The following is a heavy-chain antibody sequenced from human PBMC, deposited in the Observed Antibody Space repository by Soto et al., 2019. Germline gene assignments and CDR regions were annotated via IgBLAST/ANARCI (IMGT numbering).Heavy chain of an antibody. Sequence: QVQLQQSGPGPVKPSETLSFTCTVSGGSLSSGSYSWSWIRRPPGKGLEWIGYIYYNGSTNYNPSLKSRVTISVNASRNPFSLKLGSVSAADTAVYYCARGEQQLVFDYWGQGTLVTVSS. CDR2: IYYNGST. V-gene: IGHV4-61*01. D-gene: IGHD6-13*01. CDR3: ARGEQQLVFDY. CDR1: GGSLSSGSYS. J-gene: IGHJ4*02.